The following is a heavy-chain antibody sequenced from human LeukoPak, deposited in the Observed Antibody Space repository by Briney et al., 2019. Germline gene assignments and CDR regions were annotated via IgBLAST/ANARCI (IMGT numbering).Heavy chain of an antibody. CDR2: INPDTGDK. CDR3: ARTTPMTASGDDY. Sequence: ASVKVSCKASEYTFTNYHINWVRQASGQGLEWMTWINPDTGDKGYARKLQDRVTITTGTSISTAYMELSSLSSEDTAVYFCARTTPMTASGDDYWGQGTLVTVSS. V-gene: IGHV1-8*03. D-gene: IGHD2-21*02. CDR1: EYTFTNYH. J-gene: IGHJ4*02.